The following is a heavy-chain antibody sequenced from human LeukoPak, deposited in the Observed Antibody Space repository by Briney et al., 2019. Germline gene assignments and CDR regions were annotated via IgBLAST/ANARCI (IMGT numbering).Heavy chain of an antibody. V-gene: IGHV4-30-2*01. D-gene: IGHD1-26*01. CDR1: GGFVSRGGFS. J-gene: IGHJ4*02. CDR2: IYHSGST. CDR3: ARDRATYFDY. Sequence: SATLSLNCTVSGGFVSRGGFSLRWIRPPPAPGLEWIGYIYHSGSTYYNPSLKSRVTISLDRSKNQFSLKLSSVTAADTAVYYCARDRATYFDYWSQGTLVTVSS.